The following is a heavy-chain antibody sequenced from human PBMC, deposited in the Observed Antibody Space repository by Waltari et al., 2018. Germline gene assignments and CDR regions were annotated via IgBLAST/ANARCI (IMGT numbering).Heavy chain of an antibody. CDR2: INPNSGGT. D-gene: IGHD2-15*01. J-gene: IGHJ6*03. CDR1: GYTFTGYY. Sequence: QVQLVQSGAEVKKPGASVKVSCKASGYTFTGYYMHWVRQAPGQGLEWMGWINPNSGGTNDAQKFQGRVTMTRDTSISTAYMELSRLRSDDTAVYYCARDAAVVVVAASYMDVWGKGTTVTVSS. V-gene: IGHV1-2*02. CDR3: ARDAAVVVVAASYMDV.